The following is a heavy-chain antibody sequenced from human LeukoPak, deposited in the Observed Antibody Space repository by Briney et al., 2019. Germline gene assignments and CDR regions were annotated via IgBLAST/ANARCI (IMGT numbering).Heavy chain of an antibody. CDR2: IYYSGST. Sequence: PSETLSLTCTVSGGSISSYYWSWIRQPPGKGLEWIGYIYYSGSTNYNPSLKSRVTISVDTSKNQFSLKLSSVTAVDTAVYYCARAGSGWYSGHLYYYYYYMDVWGKGTTVTISS. V-gene: IGHV4-59*01. D-gene: IGHD6-19*01. J-gene: IGHJ6*03. CDR1: GGSISSYY. CDR3: ARAGSGWYSGHLYYYYYYMDV.